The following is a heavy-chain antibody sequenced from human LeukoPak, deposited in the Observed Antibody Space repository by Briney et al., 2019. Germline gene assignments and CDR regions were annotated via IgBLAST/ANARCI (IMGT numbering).Heavy chain of an antibody. CDR2: MNPNSGNT. Sequence: GASVKVSCKASGYTFTNYDINWVRQATGQGLEWMGWMNPNSGNTGYAQKFQGRVTMTRNTSISTAYMELSSPGSEDAAVYYCAREGDNTNFDYWGQGTLVTVSS. J-gene: IGHJ4*02. CDR3: AREGDNTNFDY. CDR1: GYTFTNYD. V-gene: IGHV1-8*01. D-gene: IGHD1-1*01.